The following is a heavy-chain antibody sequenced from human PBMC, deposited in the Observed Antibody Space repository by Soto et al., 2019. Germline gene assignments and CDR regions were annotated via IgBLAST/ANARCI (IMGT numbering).Heavy chain of an antibody. J-gene: IGHJ5*02. CDR1: GYTFTGYY. CDR2: INPNSGGT. D-gene: IGHD5-12*01. CDR3: ARAMRWLQVPNNWFDP. V-gene: IGHV1-2*04. Sequence: ASVKVSCKASGYTFTGYYMHWVRQAPGQGLEWMGWINPNSGGTNYAQKFQGWVTMTRDTSISTAYMELSRLRSDDTAVYYCARAMRWLQVPNNWFDPWGQGTLVTVSS.